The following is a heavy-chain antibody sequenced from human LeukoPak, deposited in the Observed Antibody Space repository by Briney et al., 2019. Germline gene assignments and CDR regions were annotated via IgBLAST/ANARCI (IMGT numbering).Heavy chain of an antibody. Sequence: SETLSLTCTVSGGSISSSSYYWGWIRQPPGKGLEWIGSIYYSGSTYYNPSLKSRVTISVDTSKNQFSLKLSSVTAADTAVYYCAHMGSGSYLHDYWGQGTLVTVSS. D-gene: IGHD1-26*01. CDR1: GGSISSSSYY. J-gene: IGHJ4*02. CDR3: AHMGSGSYLHDY. CDR2: IYYSGST. V-gene: IGHV4-39*07.